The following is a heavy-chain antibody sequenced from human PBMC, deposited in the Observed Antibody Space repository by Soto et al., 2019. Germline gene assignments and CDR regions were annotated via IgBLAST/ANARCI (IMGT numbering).Heavy chain of an antibody. CDR1: GFSLSTSGVG. CDR3: AHKGGRGAGMDV. D-gene: IGHD2-15*01. Sequence: QITLKESGPTLVKPTQTLTLTCTLSGFSLSTSGVGVGWIRQPPGKALEWLALIYWDEDKRYSPSLKSRLTTPKDTATNEVVLTMTNMDPVDTGTYYCAHKGGRGAGMDVWGQGATVTVSS. V-gene: IGHV2-5*02. CDR2: IYWDEDK. J-gene: IGHJ6*02.